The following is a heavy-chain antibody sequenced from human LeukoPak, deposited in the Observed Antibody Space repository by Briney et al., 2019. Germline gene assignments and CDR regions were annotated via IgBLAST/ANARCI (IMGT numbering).Heavy chain of an antibody. CDR2: ISGSNSYI. Sequence: PGGSLRLSCAASGFTFSSYSMNWVRQAPGKGLEWVSSISGSNSYIYYADSVKGRFTISRDNAKNSLYLQMNSLRAEDTAVYYCARSIAAAGDYWGQGTLVTVSS. CDR3: ARSIAAAGDY. CDR1: GFTFSSYS. D-gene: IGHD6-13*01. V-gene: IGHV3-21*01. J-gene: IGHJ4*02.